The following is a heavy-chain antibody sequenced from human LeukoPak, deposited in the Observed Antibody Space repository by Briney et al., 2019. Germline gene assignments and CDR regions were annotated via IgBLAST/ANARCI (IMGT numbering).Heavy chain of an antibody. CDR3: AKSRIAARRGYCYGMDV. V-gene: IGHV3-9*01. CDR2: ISWNSGSI. Sequence: GGSLRLSCAASGFTFDDYAMHWVRQAPGKGLEWASGISWNSGSIGYADSVKGRFTISRDNAKNSLYLQMNSLRAEDTALYYCAKSRIAARRGYCYGMDVWGQGTTVTVSS. J-gene: IGHJ6*02. D-gene: IGHD6-6*01. CDR1: GFTFDDYA.